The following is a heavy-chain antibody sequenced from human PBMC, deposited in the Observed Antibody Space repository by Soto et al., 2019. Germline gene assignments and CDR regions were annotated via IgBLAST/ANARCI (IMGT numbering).Heavy chain of an antibody. Sequence: GASVKVSCKASGYTFTSYAMHWVRQAPGQRLEWMGWINAGNGNTKYSQKFQGRVTITRDTSASTAYMELSSLRSEDTAVYYCARDPSTGYFKHYYYGMDVWGQGTTVTVSS. CDR3: ARDPSTGYFKHYYYGMDV. J-gene: IGHJ6*02. V-gene: IGHV1-3*01. D-gene: IGHD1-26*01. CDR1: GYTFTSYA. CDR2: INAGNGNT.